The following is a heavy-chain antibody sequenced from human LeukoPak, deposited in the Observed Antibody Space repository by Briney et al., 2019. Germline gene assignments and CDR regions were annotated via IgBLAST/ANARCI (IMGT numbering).Heavy chain of an antibody. CDR2: ISSSSSYI. CDR3: ARNAAVVVPAAMGYYYGMDV. D-gene: IGHD2-2*01. Sequence: PGGSLRLSCAASGFTFSSYSMNWVRQAPGKGLEWVSSISSSSSYIHYADSVKGRFTISRDNAKNSLYLQMNSLRAEDTAVYYCARNAAVVVPAAMGYYYGMDVWGKGTTVTVSS. CDR1: GFTFSSYS. J-gene: IGHJ6*04. V-gene: IGHV3-21*01.